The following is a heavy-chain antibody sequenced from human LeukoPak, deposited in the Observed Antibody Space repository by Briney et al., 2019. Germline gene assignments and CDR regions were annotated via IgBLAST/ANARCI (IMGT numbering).Heavy chain of an antibody. V-gene: IGHV3-7*03. CDR2: IKQDGSEK. J-gene: IGHJ3*02. CDR1: RFTFSRYW. Sequence: GGSLRLSCAASRFTFSRYWMSWVRQAPGKGLEWVANIKQDGSEKYYVDSVKGRFTISRDNAKNSLYLQMNRLRAEDTAVYYCAKDRAGYFDWFDAFDIWGQGTMVTVSS. D-gene: IGHD3-9*01. CDR3: AKDRAGYFDWFDAFDI.